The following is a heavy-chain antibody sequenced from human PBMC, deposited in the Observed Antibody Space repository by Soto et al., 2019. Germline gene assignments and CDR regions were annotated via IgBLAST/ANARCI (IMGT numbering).Heavy chain of an antibody. Sequence: GGSLRLSCAASGFTFSSYAMSWVRQAPGKGLEWVSAISGSGGSTYYADSVKGRFTISRENSKNTLYLQMNSLRAEDTAVYYCAKDIKDYYGSGSYYNAADAFDIWGQGTMVTVSS. J-gene: IGHJ3*02. CDR3: AKDIKDYYGSGSYYNAADAFDI. CDR1: GFTFSSYA. CDR2: ISGSGGST. V-gene: IGHV3-23*01. D-gene: IGHD3-10*01.